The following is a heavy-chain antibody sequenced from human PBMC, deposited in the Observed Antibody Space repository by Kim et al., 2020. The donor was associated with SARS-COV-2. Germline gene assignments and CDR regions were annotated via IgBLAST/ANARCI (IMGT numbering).Heavy chain of an antibody. CDR2: ITPSGSAT. CDR1: GCSFSSHG. D-gene: IGHD4-4*01. Sequence: GGSLILSCVASGCSFSSHGLNLVRQAPGKGLEWVLGITPSGSATYFADSVKGRFTVSSDNSKNPFYLQMTSLRAEDTAVYYCARDNDDSHLGYYFD. CDR3: ARDNDDSHLGYYFD. J-gene: IGHJ4*01. V-gene: IGHV3-23*01.